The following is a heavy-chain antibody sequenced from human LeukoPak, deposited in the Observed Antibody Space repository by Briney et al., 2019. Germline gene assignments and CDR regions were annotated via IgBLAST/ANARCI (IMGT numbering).Heavy chain of an antibody. J-gene: IGHJ4*02. CDR2: ISAYNGNT. CDR3: ARDRVIVGATLGNDY. Sequence: GASLKVSCKASGYTFTSYGISWVRQAPGQGLEWMGWISAYNGNTNYAQKLQGRVTMTTDTSTSTAYMELRSLISDDTAVYYCARDRVIVGATLGNDYWGQGTLVTVSS. CDR1: GYTFTSYG. D-gene: IGHD1-26*01. V-gene: IGHV1-18*01.